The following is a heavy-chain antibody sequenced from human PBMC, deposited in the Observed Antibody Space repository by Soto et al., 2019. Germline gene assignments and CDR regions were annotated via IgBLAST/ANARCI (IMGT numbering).Heavy chain of an antibody. CDR3: ARDGGRYSYGSLLVNPPDV. J-gene: IGHJ6*02. V-gene: IGHV3-53*01. CDR1: GFTVISNY. D-gene: IGHD5-18*01. CDR2: IYSGGST. Sequence: GGSLRLSCAASGFTVISNYMSWVRQAPGKGLEWVSVIYSGGSTYYADSVKGRFTISRDNSKNTLYLQMNSLRAEDTAVYYCARDGGRYSYGSLLVNPPDVWGQGTTVTVSS.